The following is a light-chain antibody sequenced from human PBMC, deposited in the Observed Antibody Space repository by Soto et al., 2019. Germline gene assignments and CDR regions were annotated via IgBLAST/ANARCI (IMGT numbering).Light chain of an antibody. CDR2: ASS. V-gene: IGKV1-12*01. CDR3: QQANAFPST. J-gene: IGKJ1*01. Sequence: DIQMTQSPSSVSASVGDRVSITCRASQGIGSQLAWYQQKPGKAPKLLIHASSTLQRGLPSRFSGSESGTDFNLTISSLQSEDFATYYCQQANAFPSTFGQGTKVELE. CDR1: QGIGSQ.